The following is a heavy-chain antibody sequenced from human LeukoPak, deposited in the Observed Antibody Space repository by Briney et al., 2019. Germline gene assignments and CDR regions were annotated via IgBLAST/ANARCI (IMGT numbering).Heavy chain of an antibody. CDR3: ARDNGDP. J-gene: IGHJ5*02. V-gene: IGHV3-30*04. CDR1: GFTFSSYA. CDR2: ISYDGINK. D-gene: IGHD4-17*01. Sequence: PGGSLRLSCAASGFTFSSYAMHWVRQAPGKGLEWVALISYDGINKYNADSVKGRFTISRDNAKNSLYLQMNSLRVEDTAIYYCARDNGDPWGQGTLVTVSS.